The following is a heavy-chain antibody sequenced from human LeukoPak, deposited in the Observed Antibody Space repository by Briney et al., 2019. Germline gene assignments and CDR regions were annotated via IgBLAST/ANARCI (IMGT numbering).Heavy chain of an antibody. Sequence: GGPLRLSCTASGFTVSSSYMSWVRQAPGKGLEWVSVIYSDTRTYYADSVKGRFTISSDNSKNTLYLQMNSLRAEDTAVYYCARTYTSGVSWFDPWGQGTLVTVSS. CDR2: IYSDTRT. CDR1: GFTVSSSY. J-gene: IGHJ5*02. CDR3: ARTYTSGVSWFDP. V-gene: IGHV3-53*01. D-gene: IGHD6-19*01.